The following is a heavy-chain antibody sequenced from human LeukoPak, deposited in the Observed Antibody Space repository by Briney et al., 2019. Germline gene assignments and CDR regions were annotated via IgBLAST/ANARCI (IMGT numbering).Heavy chain of an antibody. Sequence: GGSLRLSCAASGFAFSSYAMHWVRQAPGKGLEYVSAISSNGGSTYYANSVKGRFTISRDNSKNTLYLQMGSLRAEDMAVYYCATSPRNYYDSSGPRRDAFDIWGQGTMVTVSS. V-gene: IGHV3-64*01. CDR1: GFAFSSYA. CDR3: ATSPRNYYDSSGPRRDAFDI. J-gene: IGHJ3*02. D-gene: IGHD3-22*01. CDR2: ISSNGGST.